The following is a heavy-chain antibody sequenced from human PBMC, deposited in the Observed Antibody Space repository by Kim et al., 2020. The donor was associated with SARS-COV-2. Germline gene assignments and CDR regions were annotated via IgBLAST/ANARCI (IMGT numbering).Heavy chain of an antibody. V-gene: IGHV7-4-1*02. Sequence: NPTYAQGFTGRFVFSLDTSVSTAYLQISSLKAEDTAVYYCARDRPSSTSSWGQGTLVTVSS. CDR2: NP. CDR3: ARDRPSSTSS. D-gene: IGHD2-2*01. J-gene: IGHJ4*02.